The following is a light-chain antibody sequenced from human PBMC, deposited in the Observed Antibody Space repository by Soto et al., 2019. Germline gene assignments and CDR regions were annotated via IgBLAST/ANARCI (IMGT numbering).Light chain of an antibody. CDR2: AAS. CDR1: QGINSW. Sequence: DIQMTQSPSSVSASVGDRVTITCRASQGINSWLAWYQQKPGKAPKLLIYAASILESGVPSRFSGSGSGADFTLTISSLQPEDFAVYYCQQRSNWPPFTFGQGTRLEI. J-gene: IGKJ5*01. V-gene: IGKV1-12*01. CDR3: QQRSNWPPFT.